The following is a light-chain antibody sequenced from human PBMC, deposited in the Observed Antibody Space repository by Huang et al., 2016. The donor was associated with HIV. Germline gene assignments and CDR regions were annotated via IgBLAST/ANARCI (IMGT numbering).Light chain of an antibody. CDR1: QSLVHSDGDTY. V-gene: IGKV2-30*02. CDR3: MQGIHRPYT. J-gene: IGKJ2*01. Sequence: DVVMTQSPLSLSVTLGQPASISCRSGQSLVHSDGDTYVNWFQQRPGQSQRRLIYKVSNRDSGVPDRFSGSGSGTDFTLKIRRVEAEDVAVYYCMQGIHRPYTFGQGTKLEIK. CDR2: KVS.